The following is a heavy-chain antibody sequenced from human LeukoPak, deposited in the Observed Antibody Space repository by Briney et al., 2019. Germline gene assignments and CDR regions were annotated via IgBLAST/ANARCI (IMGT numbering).Heavy chain of an antibody. Sequence: ASVKVSCKASGYTFTSYGISWVRQAPGQGLEWMGWISAYNGNTNYAQKLQGRVTMTTDTSTSTAYMELRSLRSDGTAVYYCARGLRVQATAALDYWGQGTLVTVSS. J-gene: IGHJ4*02. D-gene: IGHD6-13*01. CDR3: ARGLRVQATAALDY. CDR1: GYTFTSYG. CDR2: ISAYNGNT. V-gene: IGHV1-18*01.